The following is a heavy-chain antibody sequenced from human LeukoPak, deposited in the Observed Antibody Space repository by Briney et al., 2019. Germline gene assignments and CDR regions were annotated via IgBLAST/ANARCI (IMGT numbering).Heavy chain of an antibody. CDR1: GFTFSTYL. J-gene: IGHJ4*02. D-gene: IGHD5-12*01. CDR2: IKQDGSEK. Sequence: GGSLRLSCAASGFTFSTYLMSWVRQAPGKGLEWVASIKQDGSEKSYVDSLKGRFTISRDNAKNSLYLEMNSLRAEDTAVYYCARRASRAFDYWGQGTLVTVSS. V-gene: IGHV3-7*01. CDR3: ARRASRAFDY.